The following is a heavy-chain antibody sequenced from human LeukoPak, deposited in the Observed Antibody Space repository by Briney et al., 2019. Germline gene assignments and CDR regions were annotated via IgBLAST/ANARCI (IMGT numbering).Heavy chain of an antibody. D-gene: IGHD6-6*01. CDR2: IHYSGST. J-gene: IGHJ4*02. Sequence: SQTLSLTCTVSGGSISSGEHYWRWIRQHPGEGLECVGYIHYSGSTYYNPSLGSRVTISIDTSKRQFSLRLSSLTAADTAVYYCARGAARGIDYWGRGTLVTVSS. V-gene: IGHV4-31*03. CDR1: GGSISSGEHY. CDR3: ARGAARGIDY.